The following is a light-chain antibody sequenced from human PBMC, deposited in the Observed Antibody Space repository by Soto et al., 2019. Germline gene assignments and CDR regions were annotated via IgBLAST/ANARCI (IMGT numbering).Light chain of an antibody. CDR1: QSVSSSY. CDR2: GAS. V-gene: IGKV3-20*01. J-gene: IGKJ4*01. Sequence: EIVLTQSPGTLSLSPGEIATLACSASQSVSSSYLAWYQQKPCQAPRLLIYGASSRATGIPDRFSGSGSGTDFTLTISRLEPEDFAVYYCQQYGSSPLTFGGGTKVEI. CDR3: QQYGSSPLT.